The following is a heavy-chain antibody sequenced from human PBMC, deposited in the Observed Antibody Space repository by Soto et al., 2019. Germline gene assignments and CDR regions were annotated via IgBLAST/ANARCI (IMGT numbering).Heavy chain of an antibody. D-gene: IGHD6-6*01. V-gene: IGHV5-10-1*01. CDR2: IDPSDSYT. CDR3: ARESSSSGGYYYYGMDV. CDR1: GYSFTSYW. J-gene: IGHJ6*02. Sequence: PGEYLKISCKGSGYSFTSYWISWVRQMPGKGLEWMGRIDPSDSYTNYSPSFQGHVTISADKSISTAYLQWSSLKASDTAMYYCARESSSSGGYYYYGMDVWGQGTTVTVSS.